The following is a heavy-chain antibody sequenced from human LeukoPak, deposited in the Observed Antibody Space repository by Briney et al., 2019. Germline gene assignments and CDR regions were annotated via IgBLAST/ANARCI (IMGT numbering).Heavy chain of an antibody. Sequence: SETLSLTCTVSGDSISGNYWTWIRQPPGKGLEWFGYIYYSGSTNYNASLKSRVTISVDTSKNQFSLKLSSVTAADTAVYYCARLVDGDNLRYFDYWGQGRLVTVSS. CDR3: ARLVDGDNLRYFDY. CDR2: IYYSGST. V-gene: IGHV4-59*08. D-gene: IGHD5-24*01. CDR1: GDSISGNY. J-gene: IGHJ4*02.